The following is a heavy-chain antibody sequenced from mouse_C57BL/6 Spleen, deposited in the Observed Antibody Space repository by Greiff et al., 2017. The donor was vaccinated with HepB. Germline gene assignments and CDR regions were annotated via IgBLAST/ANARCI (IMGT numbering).Heavy chain of an antibody. V-gene: IGHV5-17*01. J-gene: IGHJ1*03. CDR1: GFTFSDYG. CDR3: ARQDGYYGGYFDV. Sequence: EVQLQESGGGLVKPGGSLKLSCAASGFTFSDYGMHWVRQAPEKGLEWVAYISSGSSTIYYADTVKGRFTISRDNAKNTLFLQMTSLRSEDTAMYYCARQDGYYGGYFDVWGTGTTVTVSS. CDR2: ISSGSSTI. D-gene: IGHD2-3*01.